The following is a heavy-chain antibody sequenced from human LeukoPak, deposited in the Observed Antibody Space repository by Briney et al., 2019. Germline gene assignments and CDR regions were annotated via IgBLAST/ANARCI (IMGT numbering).Heavy chain of an antibody. V-gene: IGHV4-59*08. CDR3: ARQSSGRSYGSGSSPLYYFDY. CDR1: GGSISSYY. CDR2: IYYSGST. J-gene: IGHJ4*02. D-gene: IGHD3-10*01. Sequence: PSETLSLTCTVSGGSISSYYWSWIRQPPGKGLEWIGNIYYSGSTNYNPSLKSRVTISVDTSKNQFSLRLNSVTAADTAVYSCARQSSGRSYGSGSSPLYYFDYWGQGILVTVSS.